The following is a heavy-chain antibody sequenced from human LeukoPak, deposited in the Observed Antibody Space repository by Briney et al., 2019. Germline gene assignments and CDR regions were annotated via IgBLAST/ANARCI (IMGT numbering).Heavy chain of an antibody. D-gene: IGHD2-15*01. CDR1: GFTVSSNY. Sequence: PGGSLRLSCAASGFTVSSNYMSWVRQAPGKGLEWVSVIYSGGSTYYADSVKGRFTISRDNSKNTLYLQMNSLRAEDTAVYYCARGPTRCGGSCYSEYWGQGALVTVSS. CDR3: ARGPTRCGGSCYSEY. J-gene: IGHJ4*02. V-gene: IGHV3-53*01. CDR2: IYSGGST.